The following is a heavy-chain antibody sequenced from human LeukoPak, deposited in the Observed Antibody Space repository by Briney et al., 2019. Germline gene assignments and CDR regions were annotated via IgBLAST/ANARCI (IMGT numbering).Heavy chain of an antibody. CDR2: ISAYNGNT. V-gene: IGHV1-18*01. Sequence: ASVKLSCKASGYPFLSYGITWVRQSPGQGLGWMGWISAYNGNTNYVQKFQGRVTMTTATSTSTAYMELRSLRSDDTAVYYCARGHTNFVYWGQGALVTASS. J-gene: IGHJ4*02. CDR1: GYPFLSYG. CDR3: ARGHTNFVY.